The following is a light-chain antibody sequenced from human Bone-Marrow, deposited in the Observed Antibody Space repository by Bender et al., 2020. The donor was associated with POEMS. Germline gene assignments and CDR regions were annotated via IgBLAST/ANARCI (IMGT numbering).Light chain of an antibody. CDR2: KDT. V-gene: IGLV3-25*03. Sequence: SYELTQPPSVSVSPGQTARITCSGDSLPKQYAYWYQQKSGQAPTLVIYKDTNTYLGIPERFSGSSSGTIVTLTISGVQAEDEADYYCQSADSSGTYRVLGGGTKLTVL. J-gene: IGLJ3*02. CDR1: SLPKQY. CDR3: QSADSSGTYRV.